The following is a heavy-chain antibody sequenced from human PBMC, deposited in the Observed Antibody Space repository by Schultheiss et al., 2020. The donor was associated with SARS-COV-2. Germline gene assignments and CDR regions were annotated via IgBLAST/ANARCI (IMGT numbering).Heavy chain of an antibody. CDR2: ISSSSSYI. CDR1: GLIFKNYA. CDR3: ARHSVGYYHADY. V-gene: IGHV3-21*01. J-gene: IGHJ4*02. D-gene: IGHD3-22*01. Sequence: GGSLRLSCAASGLIFKNYAMTWVRLAPGKGLEWVSSISSSSSYIYYADSVKGRFTISRDNAKNSLYLQMNSLRAEDTALYYCARHSVGYYHADYWGQGTLVTVSS.